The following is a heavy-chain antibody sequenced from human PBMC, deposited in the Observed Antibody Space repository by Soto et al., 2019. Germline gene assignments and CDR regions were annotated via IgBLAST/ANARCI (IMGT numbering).Heavy chain of an antibody. CDR2: INWNSGSI. D-gene: IGHD6-13*01. Sequence: SLRLSCAASGFTFDDYAMHWVWQVPGKGLEWVSGINWNSGSIGYGDSVKGRFAISRDNAKNSLHLQMNSLSAEDTAFYYCVKDESINWYSGHFRHWGQGTLVTVSS. CDR3: VKDESINWYSGHFRH. CDR1: GFTFDDYA. V-gene: IGHV3-9*01. J-gene: IGHJ1*01.